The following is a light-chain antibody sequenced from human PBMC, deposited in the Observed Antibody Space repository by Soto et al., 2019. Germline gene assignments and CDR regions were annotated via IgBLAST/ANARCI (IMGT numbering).Light chain of an antibody. CDR2: SNN. CDR3: AAWDDSLNGFFWV. J-gene: IGLJ3*02. V-gene: IGLV1-44*01. CDR1: SSNIGAGYD. Sequence: QSVLTQPPSVSGAPGQRVTISCTGSSSNIGAGYDVHWYQQLPGTAPKLLIYSNNQRPSGVPDRFSGSKSGTSASLAISGLQSEDEADYYCAAWDDSLNGFFWVFGGGTKLTVL.